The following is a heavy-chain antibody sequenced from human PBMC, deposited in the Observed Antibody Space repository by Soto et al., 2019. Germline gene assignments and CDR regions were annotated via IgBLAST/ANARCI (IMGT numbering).Heavy chain of an antibody. D-gene: IGHD6-19*01. V-gene: IGHV1-69*12. Sequence: QVQLVQSGAEVKKPGSSVKVSCKASGGTFSSYAISWVRQAPGQGLEWMGGIIPIFGTANYAQKFQGRVTIAGDGCASRADMELRSLRSEDTAVYYCAREPLSGGGYFACWGQGTVVTVSS. CDR1: GGTFSSYA. J-gene: IGHJ4*02. CDR3: AREPLSGGGYFAC. CDR2: IIPIFGTA.